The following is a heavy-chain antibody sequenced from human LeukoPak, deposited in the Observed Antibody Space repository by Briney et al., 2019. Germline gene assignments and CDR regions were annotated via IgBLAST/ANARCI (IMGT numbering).Heavy chain of an antibody. D-gene: IGHD2-2*01. Sequence: SETLSLTCTVSGVSISSYYWSWIRQPPGKGLEWIGCIYYSGSTNYNPSLKSRVTISVDTSKNQFSLKLSSVTAADTAVYYCAREFLGYCSSTSCFGAFDIWGQGTMVTVSS. V-gene: IGHV4-59*01. CDR3: AREFLGYCSSTSCFGAFDI. J-gene: IGHJ3*02. CDR1: GVSISSYY. CDR2: IYYSGST.